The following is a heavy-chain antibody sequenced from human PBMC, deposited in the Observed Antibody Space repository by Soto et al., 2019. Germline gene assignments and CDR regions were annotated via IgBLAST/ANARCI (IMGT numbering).Heavy chain of an antibody. CDR1: GFTFSSYA. Sequence: QVQLVESGGGVVQPGRSLRLSCAASGFTFSSYAMHWVRQAPGKGLEWVAVISYDGSNKYYADSVKGRFTISRDNSKNXLYLQMNSLRAEDTAVYYCARDSTYYYDSSGGGMDVWGQGTTVTVSS. CDR3: ARDSTYYYDSSGGGMDV. J-gene: IGHJ6*02. D-gene: IGHD3-22*01. V-gene: IGHV3-30-3*01. CDR2: ISYDGSNK.